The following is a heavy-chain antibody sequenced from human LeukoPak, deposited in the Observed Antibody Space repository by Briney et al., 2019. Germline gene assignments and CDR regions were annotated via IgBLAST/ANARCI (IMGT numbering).Heavy chain of an antibody. Sequence: GGSLRLSCAASGFTFSNAWMSWVRQAPGQGLEWVGRIKSKTDGGTTDYAAPVKGRFTISREASKNTPYPQINSLKTRGSAVDYSTAARNWGQGTLVTVSS. CDR2: IKSKTDGGTT. V-gene: IGHV3-15*01. CDR1: GFTFSNAW. CDR3: TAARN. J-gene: IGHJ4*02.